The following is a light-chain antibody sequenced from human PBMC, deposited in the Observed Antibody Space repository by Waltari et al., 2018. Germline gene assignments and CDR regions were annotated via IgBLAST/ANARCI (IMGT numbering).Light chain of an antibody. CDR3: SSTLTDNSVV. J-gene: IGLJ1*01. V-gene: IGLV2-14*03. CDR1: SSDVVTSEF. Sequence: QSALTQPSSVSGSPGPSISLSCAGSSSDVVTSEFVSWYQQHPNNAPKVIAVRVSPRTAGVSRRFYASRVDYTAYLSITGRQPDDEADYYFSSTLTDNSVVFGTGTKVTVL. CDR2: RVS.